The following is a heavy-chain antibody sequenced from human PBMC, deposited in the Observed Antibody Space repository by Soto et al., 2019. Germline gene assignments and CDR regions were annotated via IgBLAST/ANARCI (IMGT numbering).Heavy chain of an antibody. Sequence: QVQLVQSGAEVKKPGASVKVSRKASGYTFTSYAMHWVRQAPGQRLEWMGWINDGNGNTKYSQKFQGRVTITRDTSASPAYMELSSLRSEDTAVYYCARGPGGPDGPGDYWGQGTLVTVSS. D-gene: IGHD2-15*01. V-gene: IGHV1-3*01. CDR3: ARGPGGPDGPGDY. CDR1: GYTFTSYA. J-gene: IGHJ4*02. CDR2: INDGNGNT.